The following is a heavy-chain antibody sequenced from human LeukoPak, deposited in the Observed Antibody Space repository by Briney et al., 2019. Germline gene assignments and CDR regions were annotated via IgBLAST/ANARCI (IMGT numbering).Heavy chain of an antibody. CDR3: VSPRGFSYGYFDY. V-gene: IGHV4-39*01. D-gene: IGHD5-18*01. CDR2: IYYSKNT. Sequence: SETLSLTCTASGGSISSSSAYWGWIRQPPGKGLEWIGSIYYSKNTYYNPSLKSRVTISADTSKNQFSLTLGSVSATDTAVYYCVSPRGFSYGYFDYWGQGTLVTASS. J-gene: IGHJ4*02. CDR1: GGSISSSSAY.